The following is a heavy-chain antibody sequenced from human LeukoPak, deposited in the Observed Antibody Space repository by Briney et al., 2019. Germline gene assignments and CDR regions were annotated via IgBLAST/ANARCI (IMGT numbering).Heavy chain of an antibody. Sequence: SETLSLTCTVSGYSITSGYYWGWIRQPPGKGLEWTGSIDHSGSTYYNPSLKSRVTISVDTSKNQFSLKLSSVTAADTAVYYCARGLGITMVRGVIDNFDYWGQGTLVTVSS. CDR1: GYSITSGYY. J-gene: IGHJ4*02. V-gene: IGHV4-38-2*02. CDR3: ARGLGITMVRGVIDNFDY. CDR2: IDHSGST. D-gene: IGHD3-10*01.